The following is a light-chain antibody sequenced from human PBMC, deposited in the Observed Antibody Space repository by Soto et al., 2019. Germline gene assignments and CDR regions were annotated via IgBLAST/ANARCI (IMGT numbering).Light chain of an antibody. J-gene: IGLJ2*01. CDR3: HSYDTSLSGSAV. CDR1: SSNIGAGYD. Sequence: QPVLTQPPSVSGAPGQRVTFSCTGSSSNIGAGYDVHWYQQLPGSAPKLLIYGNTNRPSGVPDRFSGSKSGTSASLAITGLQAEDEGDYYCHSYDTSLSGSAVFGGGTKVTVL. V-gene: IGLV1-40*01. CDR2: GNT.